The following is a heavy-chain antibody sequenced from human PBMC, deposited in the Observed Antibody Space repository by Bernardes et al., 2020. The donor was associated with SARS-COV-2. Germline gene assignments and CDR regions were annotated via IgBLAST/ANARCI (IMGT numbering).Heavy chain of an antibody. Sequence: SETLSLTCAVYGGSFIDYYWSWIRQSPGKGLEWIGEINHSESTNYNPSLKSRVTISGDTSKKQFSLKLNSVTAADTAVYYCARAVWGIWYFDLWGRGTLVTVSS. D-gene: IGHD3-16*01. CDR2: INHSEST. CDR1: GGSFIDYY. J-gene: IGHJ2*01. V-gene: IGHV4-34*01. CDR3: ARAVWGIWYFDL.